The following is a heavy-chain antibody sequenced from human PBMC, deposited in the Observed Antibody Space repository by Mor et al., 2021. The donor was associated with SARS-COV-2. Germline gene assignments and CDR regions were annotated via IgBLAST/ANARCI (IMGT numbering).Heavy chain of an antibody. V-gene: IGHV1-18*01. D-gene: IGHD3-9*01. J-gene: IGHJ4*02. Sequence: TFQGRVTMTADTSTSTAYMELRSLTSDDTAVYYCARESPFDYYLDYWGQGPLVTVSS. CDR3: ARESPFDYYLDY.